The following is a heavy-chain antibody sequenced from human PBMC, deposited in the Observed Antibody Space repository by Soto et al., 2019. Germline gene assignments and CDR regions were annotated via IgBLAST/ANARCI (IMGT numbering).Heavy chain of an antibody. CDR3: AKGSKLRLGESLTYYFDY. CDR1: GFTFSSYG. Sequence: GGSLRLSCAASGFTFSSYGMHWVRQAPGKGLEWVAVISYDGSNKYYADSVKGRFTISRDNSKNTLYLQMNSLRAEDTAVYYCAKGSKLRLGESLTYYFDYWGQGTLVTVSS. J-gene: IGHJ4*02. CDR2: ISYDGSNK. V-gene: IGHV3-30*18. D-gene: IGHD3-16*01.